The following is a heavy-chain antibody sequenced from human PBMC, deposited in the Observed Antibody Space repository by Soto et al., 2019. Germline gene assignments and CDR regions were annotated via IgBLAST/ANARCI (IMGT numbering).Heavy chain of an antibody. D-gene: IGHD3-22*01. V-gene: IGHV3-30-3*01. J-gene: IGHJ4*02. CDR2: ISYDGSNK. Sequence: QVQLVESGGGVVQPGRSLRLSCAASGFTFSSYAMHWVRQAPGKGPEWVAVISYDGSNKYYADSVKGRFTISRDNSKNTLYLQMNSLRAEDTAVYYCARGSYMIVVVKYDFWGQGTLVTVSS. CDR1: GFTFSSYA. CDR3: ARGSYMIVVVKYDF.